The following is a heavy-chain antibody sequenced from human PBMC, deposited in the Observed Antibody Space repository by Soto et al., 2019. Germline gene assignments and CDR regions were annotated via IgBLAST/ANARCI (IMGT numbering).Heavy chain of an antibody. Sequence: SETLSLTCTVSGGSISSYYWSWIRQPAGKGLEWIGRIYTSGSTNYNPSLKSRVTMSVDTSKNQFSLKLCSVTAADTAVYYCARDVVSSGWYYFDYWGQGTLVTVSS. V-gene: IGHV4-4*07. CDR1: GGSISSYY. CDR2: IYTSGST. J-gene: IGHJ4*02. D-gene: IGHD6-19*01. CDR3: ARDVVSSGWYYFDY.